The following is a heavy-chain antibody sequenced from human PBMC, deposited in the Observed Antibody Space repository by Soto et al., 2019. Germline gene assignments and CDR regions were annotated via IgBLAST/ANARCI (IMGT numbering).Heavy chain of an antibody. CDR3: AVNLAAAGTFDY. D-gene: IGHD6-13*01. J-gene: IGHJ4*02. CDR1: GYTFTSYD. CDR2: MNPNSGNT. V-gene: IGHV1-8*01. Sequence: SVKVSCKASGYTFTSYDINWVRQATGQGLEWMGWMNPNSGNTGYAQKFQGRVAMTRNTSISTAYMELSSLRSEDTAVYYCAVNLAAAGTFDYWGQGTLVTVSS.